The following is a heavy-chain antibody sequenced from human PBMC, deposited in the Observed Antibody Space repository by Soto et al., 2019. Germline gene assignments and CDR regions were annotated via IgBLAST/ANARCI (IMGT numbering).Heavy chain of an antibody. D-gene: IGHD6-19*01. CDR1: GFTFSSYA. CDR3: AKEGEHSSGWANFDY. CDR2: ISGSGVST. J-gene: IGHJ4*02. Sequence: EVQLLESGGGLVQPGGSLRLSCAASGFTFSSYAMSWVRQAPGKGLEWVSAISGSGVSTYYADSVKGRFTISRDNSKNMLYLQMNSLRAEDTAVYYCAKEGEHSSGWANFDYWGQGTLVTVSS. V-gene: IGHV3-23*01.